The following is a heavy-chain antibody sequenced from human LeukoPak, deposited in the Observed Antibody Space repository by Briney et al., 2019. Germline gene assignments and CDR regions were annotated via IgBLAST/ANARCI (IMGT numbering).Heavy chain of an antibody. D-gene: IGHD2-2*02. V-gene: IGHV1-2*02. CDR2: INPNSGGT. CDR3: ARDHRYCSSTSCYTFDY. J-gene: IGHJ4*02. CDR1: GYTFTGYY. Sequence: GASVKVSCKASGYTFTGYYMHWVRQAPGQGLEWMGWINPNSGGTNYAQKFQGRVTMTRDTSISTAYMELSRLRSDDTAVYYRARDHRYCSSTSCYTFDYWGQGTLVTVSS.